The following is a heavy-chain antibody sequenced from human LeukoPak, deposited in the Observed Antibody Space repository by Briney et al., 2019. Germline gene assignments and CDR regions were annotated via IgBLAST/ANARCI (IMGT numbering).Heavy chain of an antibody. J-gene: IGHJ5*02. D-gene: IGHD2-15*01. CDR2: IYPGDSDT. CDR3: ATAGYCSGGSCHQGGWFDP. CDR1: GYSFTSYW. Sequence: GESLKISCQGFGYSFTSYWIGWVRQMPGKGLEWMGIIYPGDSDTRYSPSFQGQVTISADKSISTAYLQWSSLKASDTAMYYCATAGYCSGGSCHQGGWFDPWGQGTLVTVSS. V-gene: IGHV5-51*01.